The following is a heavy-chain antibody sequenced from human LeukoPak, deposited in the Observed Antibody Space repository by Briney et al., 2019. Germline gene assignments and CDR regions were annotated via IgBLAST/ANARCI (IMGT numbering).Heavy chain of an antibody. Sequence: SVKVSCKASGGTFSNYAISWVRQAPGQGLEWMGGITPLFGTAKYAQKFQGRVTITADESTSTAYMELSSLRSEDTAVYYCARDSSEFRSLIPHWGQGTLATVSS. D-gene: IGHD2-21*01. CDR3: ARDSSEFRSLIPH. V-gene: IGHV1-69*13. CDR2: ITPLFGTA. J-gene: IGHJ1*01. CDR1: GGTFSNYA.